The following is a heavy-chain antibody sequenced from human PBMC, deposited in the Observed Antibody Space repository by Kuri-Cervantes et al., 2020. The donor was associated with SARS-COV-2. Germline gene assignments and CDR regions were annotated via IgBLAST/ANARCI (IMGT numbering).Heavy chain of an antibody. CDR3: VRDGDHWNFDY. V-gene: IGHV3-74*01. D-gene: IGHD1-1*01. CDR2: INPDGSYT. J-gene: IGHJ4*02. CDR1: GFTFSGHW. Sequence: LSLTCAASGFTFSGHWIHWVRQVPGKGLVWVSRINPDGSYTNNADSVKGRFTLSRDNAKNMLFLQMNSLRAEDTAVYYCVRDGDHWNFDYWGQGTLVTVSS.